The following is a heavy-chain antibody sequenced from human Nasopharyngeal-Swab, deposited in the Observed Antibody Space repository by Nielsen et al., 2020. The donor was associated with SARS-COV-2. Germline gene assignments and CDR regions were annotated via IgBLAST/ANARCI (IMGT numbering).Heavy chain of an antibody. CDR3: ASGEGMATDY. CDR1: GDRVSSNSAA. D-gene: IGHD5-24*01. CDR2: TYYRSKWYN. V-gene: IGHV6-1*01. Sequence: SQTLSLTCAISGDRVSSNSAAWNWIRQSPSRGLEWLGRTYYRSKWYNDYAVSVKSRITINPDTSKNQFSLKLSSVTAADTAVYYCASGEGMATDYWGQGTLVTVSS. J-gene: IGHJ4*02.